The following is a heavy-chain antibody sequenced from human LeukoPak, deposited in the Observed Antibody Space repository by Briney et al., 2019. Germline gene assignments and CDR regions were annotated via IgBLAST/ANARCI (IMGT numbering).Heavy chain of an antibody. CDR3: ARAHYDSSDFEYFQH. D-gene: IGHD3-22*01. CDR2: INPNSGGT. V-gene: IGHV1-2*02. Sequence: EASVKVSCKAAGYTFTDYYMHWVRQAPGQGLEWMGWINPNSGGTNSAQKFQGRVTMTSDTSISTAHMELSRLRSDDTAVFFCARAHYDSSDFEYFQHWGQGTLVTVSS. J-gene: IGHJ1*01. CDR1: GYTFTDYY.